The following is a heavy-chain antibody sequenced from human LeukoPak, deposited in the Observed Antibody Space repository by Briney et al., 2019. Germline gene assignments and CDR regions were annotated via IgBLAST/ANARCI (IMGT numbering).Heavy chain of an antibody. J-gene: IGHJ4*02. D-gene: IGHD5-12*01. Sequence: ASVKVSCKVSGYTLTELSMHWVRQAPGKGLEWMGGFDPEDGETIYAQKFQGRVTMTEDTSTDTAYMELSSLRSEDTAVYYCATVDSGYETLNSWGRGTLATVSS. CDR3: ATVDSGYETLNS. CDR1: GYTLTELS. CDR2: FDPEDGET. V-gene: IGHV1-24*01.